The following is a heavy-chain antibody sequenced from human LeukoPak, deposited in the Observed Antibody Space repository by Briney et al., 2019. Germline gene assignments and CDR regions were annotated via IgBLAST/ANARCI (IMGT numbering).Heavy chain of an antibody. V-gene: IGHV3-7*01. CDR1: GFTFSSYW. J-gene: IGHJ4*02. CDR2: IKQDGSEK. CDR3: ARDAFVVVPAAIPYYFDY. D-gene: IGHD2-2*02. Sequence: GGSLRLSCAASGFTFSSYWMSWVRQAPGKGLEWVANIKQDGSEKYYVDSVKGRFTISRDNAKNSLYLQMNSLRAEDTAVYYCARDAFVVVPAAIPYYFDYWGQGTLVTASS.